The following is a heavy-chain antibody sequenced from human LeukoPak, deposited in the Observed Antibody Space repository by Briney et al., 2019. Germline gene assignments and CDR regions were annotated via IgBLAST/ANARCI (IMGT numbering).Heavy chain of an antibody. CDR2: INPNSGGT. Sequence: GASVKVSCKASGYTFTGYYIHWVRQAPGQGLEWMGWINPNSGGTNYAQKFQGRVTMTRDTSISTAYMELSRLRSDDTAVYYCARDLGPPRRCSGGSCYLPGDYWGQGTLVTVSS. J-gene: IGHJ4*02. CDR1: GYTFTGYY. CDR3: ARDLGPPRRCSGGSCYLPGDY. V-gene: IGHV1-2*02. D-gene: IGHD2-15*01.